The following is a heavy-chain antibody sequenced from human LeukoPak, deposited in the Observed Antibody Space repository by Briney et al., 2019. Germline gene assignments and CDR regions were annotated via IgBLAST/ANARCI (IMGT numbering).Heavy chain of an antibody. J-gene: IGHJ5*02. CDR2: IYYSGST. CDR1: GGSISRYY. CDR3: ARLKYSSSWYWFDP. D-gene: IGHD6-13*01. V-gene: IGHV4-59*01. Sequence: SETLSLTCTVSGGSISRYYWSWIRQPPGKGLEWIGYIYYSGSTNYNPSLKSRITISLDTSKNQFSLKLSSVTAADTAVYFYARLKYSSSWYWFDPWGQGTLVTVSS.